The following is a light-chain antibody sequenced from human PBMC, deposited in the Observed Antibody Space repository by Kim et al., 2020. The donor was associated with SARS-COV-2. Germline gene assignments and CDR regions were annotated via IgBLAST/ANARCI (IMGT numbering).Light chain of an antibody. CDR2: RDN. CDR3: SSWDTSLPAWV. Sequence: LTQPPSVSKDLRQTATLTCTGNSTNVGNQGAAWLQQHQGHPPKLLFYRDNKRPSGISERFSASWTGNTASLTISGLQPEDEADYYCSSWDTSLPAWVFGGGTQLTVL. J-gene: IGLJ3*02. CDR1: STNVGNQG. V-gene: IGLV10-54*04.